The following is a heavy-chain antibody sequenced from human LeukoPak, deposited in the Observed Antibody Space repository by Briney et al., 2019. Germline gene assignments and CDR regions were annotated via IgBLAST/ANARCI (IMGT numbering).Heavy chain of an antibody. V-gene: IGHV4-31*03. CDR2: IYYSGST. J-gene: IGHJ4*02. CDR1: GGSISSGGYY. CDR3: AGGTFPTFDY. D-gene: IGHD1-1*01. Sequence: SETLSLTCTVSGGSISSGGYYWSWIRQHPGKGLEWIGYIYYSGSTYYNPSLKSRVTISEDTSKNQFSLKLSSVTAADTAVYYCAGGTFPTFDYWGQGTLVTVSS.